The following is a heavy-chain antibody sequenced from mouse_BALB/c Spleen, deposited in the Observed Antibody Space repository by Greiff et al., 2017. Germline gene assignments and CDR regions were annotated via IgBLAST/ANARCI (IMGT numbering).Heavy chain of an antibody. CDR1: GYTFTDYN. V-gene: IGHV1S29*02. J-gene: IGHJ4*01. CDR3: ARQLRYYYAMDY. CDR2: IYPYNGGT. Sequence: VQLQQSGPELVKPGASVKISCKASGYTFTDYNMHWVKQSHGKSLEWIGYIYPYNGGTGYNQKFKSKATLTVDNSSSTAYMELRSLTSEDSAVYYCARQLRYYYAMDYWGQGTSVTVSS. D-gene: IGHD1-1*01.